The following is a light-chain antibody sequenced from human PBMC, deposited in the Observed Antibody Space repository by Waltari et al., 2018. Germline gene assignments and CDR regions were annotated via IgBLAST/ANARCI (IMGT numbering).Light chain of an antibody. V-gene: IGKV1-39*01. CDR3: QQSYNTPPMYT. Sequence: DIQMTQSPSSLSASVGDRVTITCRASQKIYTYLNWYQQKAGKAPNLLISSVSTLQSGVPSRFSGSGYGTEFTLTISSLQPEDFATYFCQQSYNTPPMYTFGQGTKLELK. CDR2: SVS. J-gene: IGKJ2*01. CDR1: QKIYTY.